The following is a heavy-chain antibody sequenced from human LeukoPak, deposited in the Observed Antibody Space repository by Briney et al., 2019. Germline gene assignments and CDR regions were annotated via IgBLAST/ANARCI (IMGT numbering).Heavy chain of an antibody. CDR3: ARDSSGQGDY. V-gene: IGHV3-72*01. CDR2: SKNKANNYIT. D-gene: IGHD3-22*01. CDR1: GFTFSDHY. J-gene: IGHJ4*02. Sequence: GGSLRLSCAASGFTFSDHYIDWVRQAPGKGLEWVGRSKNKANNYITQYAAFVQGRFTISRDNSKNSLYLQINSLKTEDTAVYYCARDSSGQGDYWGQGTLVTVSS.